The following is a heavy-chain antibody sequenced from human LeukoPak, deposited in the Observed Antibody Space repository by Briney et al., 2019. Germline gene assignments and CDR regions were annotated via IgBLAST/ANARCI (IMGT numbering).Heavy chain of an antibody. V-gene: IGHV5-51*01. J-gene: IGHJ4*02. CDR3: ARGGNYYGSGSYNFDY. Sequence: GESLQISCKGSGYSFTSYWIGWVRPLPGKGLEWMGIIYPGDSDTRYSPSFQGQVTISADKSISTAYLQWSSLKASDTAMYYCARGGNYYGSGSYNFDYWGQGTLVTVSS. CDR2: IYPGDSDT. CDR1: GYSFTSYW. D-gene: IGHD3-10*01.